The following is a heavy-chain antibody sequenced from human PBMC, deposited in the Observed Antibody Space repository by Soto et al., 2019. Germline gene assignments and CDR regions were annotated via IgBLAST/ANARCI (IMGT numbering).Heavy chain of an antibody. V-gene: IGHV3-30*18. CDR3: GKGTLYSSGWSLQWIDP. J-gene: IGHJ5*02. CDR2: ISNDGSNK. CDR1: GFRFSDYG. Sequence: QAQLVESGGGVVQPGRSPRLSCAASGFRFSDYGMHWVRQAPGKGLEWVAVISNDGSNKYYADSVKGRFTISRDNTKNTLFLQMNSLRPEDTAVYYCGKGTLYSSGWSLQWIDPWGQGSLVTVSS. D-gene: IGHD3-22*01.